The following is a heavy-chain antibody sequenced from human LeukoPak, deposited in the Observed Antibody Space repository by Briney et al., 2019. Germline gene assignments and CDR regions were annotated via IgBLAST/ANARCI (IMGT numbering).Heavy chain of an antibody. Sequence: GASVKGSCKASGYTFTSYGISWVRQAPGQGLEWMGWISAYNGNTNYAQKLQGRVTMTTDTSTSTAYMELRSLRSDDTAVYYCARDLYYGSGSPVYFQHWGQGTLVTVSS. J-gene: IGHJ1*01. CDR1: GYTFTSYG. CDR3: ARDLYYGSGSPVYFQH. V-gene: IGHV1-18*01. CDR2: ISAYNGNT. D-gene: IGHD3-10*01.